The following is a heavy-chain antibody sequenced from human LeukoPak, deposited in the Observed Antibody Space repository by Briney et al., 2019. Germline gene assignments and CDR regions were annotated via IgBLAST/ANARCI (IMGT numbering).Heavy chain of an antibody. D-gene: IGHD2/OR15-2a*01. CDR3: SEGYFEPFDH. CDR1: GVSVTTPH. CDR2: LSYTGKT. J-gene: IGHJ4*02. V-gene: IGHV4-59*02. Sequence: SETLSLTCNVSGVSVTTPHCNCIRQRPGKGLEWIGCLSYTGKTDYNPSLKSPASISLVSSNNHFSLKLTSVTAADTAVYYCSEGYFEPFDHWGQGILVTVSS.